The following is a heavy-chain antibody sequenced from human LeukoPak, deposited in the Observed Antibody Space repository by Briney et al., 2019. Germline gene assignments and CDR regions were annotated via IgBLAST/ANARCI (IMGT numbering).Heavy chain of an antibody. CDR2: ISWNSGSI. Sequence: GGPLRLSCAASGFTFDDYAIHWVRQAPGKGLEWVSGISWNSGSIRYADSVKGRFTISRDNAKNSLYLQMNSLRTEDTALYYCAKAGSYYYDSSGYFDYWGQGTLVTVSS. D-gene: IGHD3-22*01. CDR1: GFTFDDYA. J-gene: IGHJ4*02. V-gene: IGHV3-9*01. CDR3: AKAGSYYYDSSGYFDY.